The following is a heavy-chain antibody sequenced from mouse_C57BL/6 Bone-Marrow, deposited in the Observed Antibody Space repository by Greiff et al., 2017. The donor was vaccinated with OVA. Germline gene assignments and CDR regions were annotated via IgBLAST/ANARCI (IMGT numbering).Heavy chain of an antibody. J-gene: IGHJ3*01. CDR1: GFSLTSYG. CDR2: LWSGGST. CDR3: ARKGLSN. Sequence: QVPLPQSGPGLVQPSQSLSITCTVSGFSLTSYGVHWVRQSPGKGLEWLGVLWSGGSTDYNAAFLYRMSISNDNSKSQVFCKMNSLQADDTAIYYCARKGLSNWGQGTLVTVSA. V-gene: IGHV2-2*01.